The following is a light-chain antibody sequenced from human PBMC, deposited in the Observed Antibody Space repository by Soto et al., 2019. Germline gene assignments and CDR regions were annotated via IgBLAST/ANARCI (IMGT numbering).Light chain of an antibody. CDR1: QGISSY. CDR2: AAS. V-gene: IGKV1-8*01. J-gene: IGKJ5*01. CDR3: LQYYSYSIT. Sequence: AIRMTQSPSSFSASTGDRVTITCRASQGISSYLAWYQQKPGKAPKLLIYAASTLQSGVPSRFSGSGSGTDFPLTISCLQSEDFATYYCLQYYSYSITFGQGTRLEIK.